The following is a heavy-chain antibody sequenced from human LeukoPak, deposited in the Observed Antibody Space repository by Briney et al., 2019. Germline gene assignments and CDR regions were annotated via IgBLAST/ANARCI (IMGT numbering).Heavy chain of an antibody. Sequence: PSETLSLTCGVYGGSFSGYYWSWIRQPPGKGLEWIGEINHSGSTNYNPSLKSRVTISVDTSKNQFSLKLSSVTAADTAVYYCARRLVTTKWFDPWGQGTLVTVSS. J-gene: IGHJ5*02. V-gene: IGHV4-34*01. CDR3: ARRLVTTKWFDP. CDR2: INHSGST. CDR1: GGSFSGYY. D-gene: IGHD4-17*01.